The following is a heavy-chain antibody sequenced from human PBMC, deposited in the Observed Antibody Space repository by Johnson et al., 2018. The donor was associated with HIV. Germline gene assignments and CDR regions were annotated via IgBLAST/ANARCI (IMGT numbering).Heavy chain of an antibody. CDR2: ISSNGGST. CDR3: ARGYSSTGTTPAAFDI. J-gene: IGHJ3*02. V-gene: IGHV3-20*04. Sequence: VQLVESGGGVVRPGGSLRLSCAASGFTFDDYGMSWVRQAPGKGLEWVSNISSNGGSTYYANSVKGRFTISRDNSKNTLYLQMGSLRAEDMAVYYCARGYSSTGTTPAAFDIWGQGTMVTVSS. D-gene: IGHD4-17*01. CDR1: GFTFDDYG.